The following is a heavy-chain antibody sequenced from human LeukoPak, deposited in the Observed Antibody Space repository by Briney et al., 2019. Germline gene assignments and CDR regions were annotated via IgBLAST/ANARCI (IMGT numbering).Heavy chain of an antibody. CDR2: ISYDGSNK. Sequence: QAGGSLRLSCAASGFTFSSYGMHWVRQAPGKGLEWVAVISYDGSNKYYADSVKGRFTISRDNSKNTLYLQMNSLRAEDTAVYYCARERGYSYGLEYWGQGTLVTVSS. CDR1: GFTFSSYG. J-gene: IGHJ4*02. CDR3: ARERGYSYGLEY. V-gene: IGHV3-30*03. D-gene: IGHD5-18*01.